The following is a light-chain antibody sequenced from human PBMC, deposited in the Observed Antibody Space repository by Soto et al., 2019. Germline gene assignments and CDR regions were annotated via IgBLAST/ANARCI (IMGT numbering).Light chain of an antibody. Sequence: QSVLTQPPSVYGAPGQRVTLSCTGSSSNIGSTYDVQWYQQLPGTAPKLIIQGNTDRPSGVPDRFSGSKSGTSASLAITGLQADDEADYYCQSYDDSLSVHYVFGTGTKLTVL. J-gene: IGLJ1*01. CDR1: SSNIGSTYD. CDR3: QSYDDSLSVHYV. V-gene: IGLV1-40*01. CDR2: GNT.